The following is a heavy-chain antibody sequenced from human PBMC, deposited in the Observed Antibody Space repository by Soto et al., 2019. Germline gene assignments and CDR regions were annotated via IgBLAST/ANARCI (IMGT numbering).Heavy chain of an antibody. CDR1: GFTFNSYA. CDR2: ISGSDGST. Sequence: GGSLRLSCAASGFTFNSYAMNWVRQAPGKGLEWVSAISGSDGSTYYADSVKGRFTISRDNSKNTLYLQMNSLRAEDTAVYYYAKAPQRDIVLEKWFDPWGQGTLVTVSS. D-gene: IGHD2-2*01. CDR3: AKAPQRDIVLEKWFDP. J-gene: IGHJ5*02. V-gene: IGHV3-23*01.